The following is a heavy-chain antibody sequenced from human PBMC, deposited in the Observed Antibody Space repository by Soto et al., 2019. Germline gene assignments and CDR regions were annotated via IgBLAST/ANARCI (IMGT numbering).Heavy chain of an antibody. V-gene: IGHV3-33*01. CDR1: GFTFSSYG. CDR2: IWYDGSNK. D-gene: IGHD4-17*01. J-gene: IGHJ4*02. CDR3: ARDDYGDSFDY. Sequence: QVQLVESGGGVVQPGRSLRLSCAASGFTFSSYGMHWVRQAPGKGLEWVAVIWYDGSNKYYADYVKGRFTISRDNSKNTLYLQMNSLRAEDTAVYYCARDDYGDSFDYWGQGTLVTVSS.